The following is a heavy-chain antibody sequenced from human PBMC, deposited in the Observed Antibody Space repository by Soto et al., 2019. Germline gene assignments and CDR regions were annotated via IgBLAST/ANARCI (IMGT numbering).Heavy chain of an antibody. V-gene: IGHV3-30-3*01. J-gene: IGHJ4*02. Sequence: QVHLVESGGGVVQPGRSLRLPCAASGFTFSNYAIHWVRQAPGKGLEWVAVISYGGTNKYYADSVRGRFTISRDDSKNTLYLQMNSLRAEDTAVYYCTTVRLGPQDYWGQGTLVTVSS. CDR2: ISYGGTNK. D-gene: IGHD1-26*01. CDR3: TTVRLGPQDY. CDR1: GFTFSNYA.